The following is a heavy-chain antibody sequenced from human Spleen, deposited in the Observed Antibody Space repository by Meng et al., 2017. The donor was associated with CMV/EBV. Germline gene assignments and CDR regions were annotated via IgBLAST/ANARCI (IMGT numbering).Heavy chain of an antibody. D-gene: IGHD3-10*01. J-gene: IGHJ6*02. Sequence: GGSLRLSCAASGFTFSSYWMSWVRQAPGKGLEWVANIKQDGSEKYYVDSVKGRFTISRDNAKNSLYLQMNSLRAEDTAVYYCARDGTYYYGSGRRDYYYYGMDVWGQGTTVTVSS. CDR1: GFTFSSYW. CDR3: ARDGTYYYGSGRRDYYYYGMDV. CDR2: IKQDGSEK. V-gene: IGHV3-7*01.